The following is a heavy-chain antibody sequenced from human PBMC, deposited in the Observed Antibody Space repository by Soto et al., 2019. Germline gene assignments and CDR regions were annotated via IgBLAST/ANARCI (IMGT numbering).Heavy chain of an antibody. J-gene: IGHJ4*02. CDR1: GYTFTSYG. Sequence: QVQLVQSGAEMKKPGASVKISCKASGYTFTSYGISWVRQAPGQGLEWMGWISAYNGNTNYAQMLQVRVTMTTDTSTSTAYMELRSLTSDDTAVYYCARDLAAGLVDYWGQGTLVTVSS. CDR2: ISAYNGNT. D-gene: IGHD6-19*01. CDR3: ARDLAAGLVDY. V-gene: IGHV1-18*01.